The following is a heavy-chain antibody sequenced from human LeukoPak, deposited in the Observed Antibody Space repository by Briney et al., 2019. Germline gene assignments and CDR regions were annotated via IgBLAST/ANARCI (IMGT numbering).Heavy chain of an antibody. CDR2: ISSNGGST. CDR3: ARSYCSSTSCYVKYGMDV. Sequence: TGGSLRLSCAASGFTFSSYAMHWVRQAPGKGLEYVSAISSNGGSTYYANSVKGRFTISRDNSKNTLYLQMGSLRAEDMAVYYCARSYCSSTSCYVKYGMDVRGQGTTVTVSS. J-gene: IGHJ6*02. D-gene: IGHD2-2*01. CDR1: GFTFSSYA. V-gene: IGHV3-64*01.